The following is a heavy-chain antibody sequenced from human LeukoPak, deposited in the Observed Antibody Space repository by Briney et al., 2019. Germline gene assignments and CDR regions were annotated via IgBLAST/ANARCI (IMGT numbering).Heavy chain of an antibody. V-gene: IGHV4-34*01. D-gene: IGHD3-22*01. J-gene: IGHJ6*02. CDR3: ARGWGYYYDSSGYPLWYYYGMDV. CDR1: GGSFSGYY. CDR2: INHSGST. Sequence: SETLSLTCAVYGGSFSGYYWSWIRQPPGKGLEWIGEINHSGSTNYNPSLKSRVAISVDTSKNQFSLKLSSVTAADTAVYYCARGWGYYYDSSGYPLWYYYGMDVWGQGTTVTVSS.